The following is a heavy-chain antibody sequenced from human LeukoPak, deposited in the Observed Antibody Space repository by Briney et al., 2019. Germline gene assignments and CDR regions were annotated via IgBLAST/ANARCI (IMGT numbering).Heavy chain of an antibody. Sequence: GRSLRLCCAAPGFTFDYYARHWVRQAPGRGVEWVSGYSWYSGIFGEADAVEGRFTVSGDNSKNTLYLQMNSLRAEDTAVYYCVTGTNYYYGMDVWGQGTTVTVSS. J-gene: IGHJ6*02. V-gene: IGHV3-9*01. D-gene: IGHD3-9*01. CDR2: YSWYSGIF. CDR1: GFTFDYYA. CDR3: VTGTNYYYGMDV.